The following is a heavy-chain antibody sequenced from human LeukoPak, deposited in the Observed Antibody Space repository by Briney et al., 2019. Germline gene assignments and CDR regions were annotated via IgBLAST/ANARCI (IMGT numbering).Heavy chain of an antibody. Sequence: GGSLRLSCAASGFTFSSYAMHWVRQAPGKGVEWVAVISYDGNNKFYADSVKGRFTFSRDNAKNSLYLQMNSLRAEDTALYHCARGGHDYGDYYGMDVWGQGTTVTVSS. V-gene: IGHV3-30*04. CDR3: ARGGHDYGDYYGMDV. CDR1: GFTFSSYA. J-gene: IGHJ6*02. D-gene: IGHD4-17*01. CDR2: ISYDGNNK.